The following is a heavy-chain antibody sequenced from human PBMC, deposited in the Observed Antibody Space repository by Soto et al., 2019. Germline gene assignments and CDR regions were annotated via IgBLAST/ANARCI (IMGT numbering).Heavy chain of an antibody. CDR3: ARGYCSSTSCYTARNWFDP. J-gene: IGHJ5*02. V-gene: IGHV1-3*01. CDR2: INAGNGNT. CDR1: GYTFTSYA. Sequence: QVPLVQSGAEVKKPGASVKVSCKASGYTFTSYAMHWVRQAPGQRLEWMGWINAGNGNTKYSQKFQGRVTITRDTPASTAYMELSSLRSEDTAVYYCARGYCSSTSCYTARNWFDPWGQGTLVTVSS. D-gene: IGHD2-2*01.